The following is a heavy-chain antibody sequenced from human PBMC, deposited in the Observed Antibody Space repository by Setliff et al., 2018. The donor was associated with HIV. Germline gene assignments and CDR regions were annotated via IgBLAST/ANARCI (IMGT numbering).Heavy chain of an antibody. CDR3: ARHANYDFWSGYWGYYFDY. CDR2: IYTSGST. V-gene: IGHV4-4*09. CDR1: GDSISTDY. J-gene: IGHJ4*02. Sequence: SETLSLTCTVSGDSISTDYWTWIRQPPGKGLEWIGYIYTSGSTNYNPSLKSRVTISVDTSKNQFSLKLRSVTAADTAVYYCARHANYDFWSGYWGYYFDYWGQGTLVTVSS. D-gene: IGHD3-3*01.